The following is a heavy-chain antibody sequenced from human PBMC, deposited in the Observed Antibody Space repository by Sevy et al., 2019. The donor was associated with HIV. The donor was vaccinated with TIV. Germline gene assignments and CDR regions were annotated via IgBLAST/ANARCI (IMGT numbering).Heavy chain of an antibody. CDR3: ARGKVLFDY. CDR2: IYYNGST. V-gene: IGHV4-59*01. J-gene: IGHJ4*02. D-gene: IGHD3-10*01. CDR1: GGSFSSYY. Sequence: ETLSLTCTVSGGSFSSYYWSWIRQPPGKRLEWIGYIYYNGSTNSNPSLRGRVTISAHTSKNQLSLKLKSATTADTAMYYCARGKVLFDYWSQGTLVTVSS.